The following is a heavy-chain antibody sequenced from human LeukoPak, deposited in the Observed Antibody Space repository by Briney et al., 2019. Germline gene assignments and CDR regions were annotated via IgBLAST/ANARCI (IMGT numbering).Heavy chain of an antibody. CDR2: IYSDGRV. CDR3: ARGGDGYNSYPFDY. Sequence: GSLRLSCVASGFTVSSNYMSWVRQAPGKGLEYVSVIYSDGRVYYADSVKGRFTISRDNSRNTLYLQMNSLRAEDTAVYYCARGGDGYNSYPFDYWGQGTLVTVSS. V-gene: IGHV3-53*01. J-gene: IGHJ4*02. D-gene: IGHD5-24*01. CDR1: GFTVSSNY.